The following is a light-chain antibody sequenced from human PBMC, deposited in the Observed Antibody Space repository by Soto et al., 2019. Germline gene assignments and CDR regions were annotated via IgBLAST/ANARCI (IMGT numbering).Light chain of an antibody. CDR3: QQYGSSPWT. CDR1: HSVSNRY. J-gene: IGKJ1*01. Sequence: EIVMTQSAATLSVSAGESATLSCRASHSVSNRYLAWYQQKPGQAPRLLLYGASSRATGIPDRFSGSGYGTDFNLTLSRLEPEDFAVYYCQQYGSSPWTFGQGTKVDIK. V-gene: IGKV3-20*01. CDR2: GAS.